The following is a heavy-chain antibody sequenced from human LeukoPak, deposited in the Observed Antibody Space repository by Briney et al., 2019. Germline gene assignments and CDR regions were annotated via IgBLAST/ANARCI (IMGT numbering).Heavy chain of an antibody. CDR3: ALDYYDTSGYSGAEYFQR. V-gene: IGHV3-23*01. CDR1: GFAFSSYA. CDR2: ISGSGGST. J-gene: IGHJ1*01. D-gene: IGHD3-22*01. Sequence: GGSLRLSCAASGFAFSSYAMSWVRQAPGKGLEWVSGISGSGGSTHYADSVKGRFTISRDNSKNTLYLQMNSLRAEDTAVYYCALDYYDTSGYSGAEYFQRWGQGTLVTVSS.